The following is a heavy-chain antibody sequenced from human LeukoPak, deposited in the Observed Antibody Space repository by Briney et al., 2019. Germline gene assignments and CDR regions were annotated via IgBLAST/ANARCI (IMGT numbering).Heavy chain of an antibody. V-gene: IGHV3-15*01. CDR1: GFTFSKAW. D-gene: IGHD4-17*01. J-gene: IGHJ4*02. CDR2: IKSKSDGGTT. CDR3: TTDWVTTSSYYGVLDY. Sequence: GGSLRLSCAASGFTFSKAWMNWVRQAPGKGLEWIGRIKSKSDGGTTEYAAPVEGRFTISRDYSKDTLYLQMNSLKTEDTAVYYCTTDWVTTSSYYGVLDYWGQGTPVSASS.